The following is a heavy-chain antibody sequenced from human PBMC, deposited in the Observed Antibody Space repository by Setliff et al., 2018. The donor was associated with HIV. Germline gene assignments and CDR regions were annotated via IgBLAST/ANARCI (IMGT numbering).Heavy chain of an antibody. CDR2: VNPSIVGT. Sequence: GASVKVSCKASGYIFTGYYMHWVRQAPGEGLEWMGWVNPSIVGTNYAQKFQGRVTMTRDTSISTAYMELSGLRSDDTAIYYCARAAGDWNTFDIWGQGTMVTVSS. J-gene: IGHJ3*02. D-gene: IGHD1-1*01. CDR3: ARAAGDWNTFDI. CDR1: GYIFTGYY. V-gene: IGHV1-2*02.